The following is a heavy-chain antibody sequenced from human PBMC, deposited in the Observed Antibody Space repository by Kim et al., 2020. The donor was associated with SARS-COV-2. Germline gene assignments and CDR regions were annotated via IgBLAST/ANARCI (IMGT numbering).Heavy chain of an antibody. D-gene: IGHD3-22*01. Sequence: SETLSLTCTVSGGSISSGGSYWSWIRQHPGKGLEGIGYIYYSGSTYHNPSLKSRVTISVDTSKNQFSLKLSSVTAADTAVYYWATRGGDSRGYGMDVWGQGTTVTVSS. V-gene: IGHV4-31*03. CDR3: ATRGGDSRGYGMDV. CDR1: GGSISSGGSY. CDR2: IYYSGST. J-gene: IGHJ6*01.